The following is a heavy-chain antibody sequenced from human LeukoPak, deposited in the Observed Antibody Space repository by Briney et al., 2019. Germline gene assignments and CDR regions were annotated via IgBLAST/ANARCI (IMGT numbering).Heavy chain of an antibody. J-gene: IGHJ5*02. CDR3: AKDGSTSRITGSSVNWFDP. V-gene: IGHV3-30*02. CDR1: GFTFSDHG. Sequence: PGGSLRLSCGASGFTFSDHGMHWVRQAPGKGLEWVAFIRHDGNKKYLPDSMKGRFSVSRGNSKNTLYLQMNSLRAEDTAVYYCAKDGSTSRITGSSVNWFDPWGQGTLVTVSS. D-gene: IGHD2-2*01. CDR2: IRHDGNKK.